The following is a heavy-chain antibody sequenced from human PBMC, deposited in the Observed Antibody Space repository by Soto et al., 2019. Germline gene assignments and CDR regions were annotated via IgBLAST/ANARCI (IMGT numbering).Heavy chain of an antibody. V-gene: IGHV1-18*01. J-gene: IGHJ3*02. CDR1: GYTFTSYG. CDR3: ARDMGDIVVVVAAMSDAFDI. CDR2: ISAYNGNT. D-gene: IGHD2-15*01. Sequence: ASVKVSCKASGYTFTSYGISWERQAPGQGLEWMGWISAYNGNTNYAQKLQGRVTMTTDTSTSTAYMELRSLRSDDTAVYYCARDMGDIVVVVAAMSDAFDIWGQGTMVTVSS.